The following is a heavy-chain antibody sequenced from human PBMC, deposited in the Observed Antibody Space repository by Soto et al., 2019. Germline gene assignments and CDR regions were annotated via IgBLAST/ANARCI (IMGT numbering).Heavy chain of an antibody. CDR1: GGSINSYY. V-gene: IGHV4-59*08. CDR2: IYYTGIT. D-gene: IGHD6-6*01. Sequence: SETLSLTCTVSGGSINSYYWSWIRQPPGKGLEWIGFIYYTGITKYNPSLQSRVTISVDTSKNQFSLKLSSVTAADTAVYFCASTSSSWYYYYMDVWGKGTTVTVSS. CDR3: ASTSSSWYYYYMDV. J-gene: IGHJ6*03.